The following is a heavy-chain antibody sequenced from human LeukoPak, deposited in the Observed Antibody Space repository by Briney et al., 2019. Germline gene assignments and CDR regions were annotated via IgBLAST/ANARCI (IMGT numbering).Heavy chain of an antibody. V-gene: IGHV4-34*01. CDR2: INHSGST. J-gene: IGHJ5*02. CDR1: GGSFSGYY. CDR3: ARGRRQIYCSSTSCPTPNWFDP. D-gene: IGHD2-2*01. Sequence: SETLSLTCAVSGGSFSGYYWSWIRQPPGKGLEWIGEINHSGSTNYNPSLKSRVTISVDTSKNQFSLKLSSVTAADTAVYYCARGRRQIYCSSTSCPTPNWFDPWGQGTLVTVSS.